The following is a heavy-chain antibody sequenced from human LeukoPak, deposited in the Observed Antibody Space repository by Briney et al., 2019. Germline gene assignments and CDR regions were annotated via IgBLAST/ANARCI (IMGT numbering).Heavy chain of an antibody. J-gene: IGHJ4*02. CDR1: GFTFSGYG. CDR3: AKDLGNSFDY. CDR2: IHYDGSDK. Sequence: GGSLRLSCAASGFTFSGYGMHWVRQAPGRGLEWVTFIHYDGSDKYYADSVKGRFTISRDNSKNTLYLQMNSLRAEDTAVYYCAKDLGNSFDYWGQGTLVTVSS. D-gene: IGHD4-23*01. V-gene: IGHV3-30*02.